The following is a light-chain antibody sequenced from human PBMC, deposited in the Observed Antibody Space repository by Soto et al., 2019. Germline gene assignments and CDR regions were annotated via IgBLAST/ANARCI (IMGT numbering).Light chain of an antibody. CDR3: SSYTSSSLLV. CDR2: EVS. Sequence: QSVLAQPASVSGSPGQSITISCTGTSSDVGGYNYVSWYQQHPGKAPKLMIYEVSNRPSGVSNRFSGSKSGNTASLTISGLQAEDEAAYYCSSYTSSSLLVFGTGTKVTVL. CDR1: SSDVGGYNY. J-gene: IGLJ1*01. V-gene: IGLV2-14*01.